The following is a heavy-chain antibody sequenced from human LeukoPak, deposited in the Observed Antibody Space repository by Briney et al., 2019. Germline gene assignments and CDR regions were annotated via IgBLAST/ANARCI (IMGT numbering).Heavy chain of an antibody. V-gene: IGHV3-30*18. J-gene: IGHJ4*02. CDR2: ISYDGSNK. CDR3: AKAPDY. Sequence: GGSLRLSCAASGFTFSSYGMHWVRQAPGKGLEWVAVISYDGSNKYYADSVKGRFTISRDNSKNTLYLQMNSLRAEDTAVYYCAKAPDYWGQGTLVTVSS. CDR1: GFTFSSYG.